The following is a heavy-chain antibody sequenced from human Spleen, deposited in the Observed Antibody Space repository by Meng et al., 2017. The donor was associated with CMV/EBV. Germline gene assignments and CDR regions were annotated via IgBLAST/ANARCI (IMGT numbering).Heavy chain of an antibody. J-gene: IGHJ4*02. CDR1: GYTFTGYN. Sequence: ASVKVSCKASGYTFTGYNMDWVRQAPGQGPEWMGWINPNSGGTNCAQKFQGRVTMTRDTSISTAYMEVSRLRSDDTAVYYCARDRTTGYSYGSDYWGQGTLVTVSS. D-gene: IGHD5-18*01. CDR3: ARDRTTGYSYGSDY. V-gene: IGHV1-2*02. CDR2: INPNSGGT.